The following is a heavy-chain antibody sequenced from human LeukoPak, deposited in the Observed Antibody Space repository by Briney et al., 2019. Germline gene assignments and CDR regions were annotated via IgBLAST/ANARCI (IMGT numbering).Heavy chain of an antibody. V-gene: IGHV4-59*01. CDR2: IDYSGST. Sequence: SSETLSLTCTVSGGSISIYYWSWIRQPPGKGLEWIGYIDYSGSTNYNPSLKSRVTISVDTSKNQFSQKLSSVTAADTAVYYCARVVVRGPEVGGYYYYYYMDVWGKGTTVTVSS. CDR3: ARVVVRGPEVGGYYYYYYMDV. D-gene: IGHD3-10*01. J-gene: IGHJ6*03. CDR1: GGSISIYY.